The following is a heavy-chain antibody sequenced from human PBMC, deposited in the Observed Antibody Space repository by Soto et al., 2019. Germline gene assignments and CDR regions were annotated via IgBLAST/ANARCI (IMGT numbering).Heavy chain of an antibody. CDR3: VKGAGYYDSSGPLYYYYYGMDV. Sequence: PGGSLRLSCSASGFTFSSYAMHWVRQAPGKGLEYVSAISSNGGSTYYADSVKGRFTISRDNSKNTLYLQMSSLRAEDTAVYYCVKGAGYYDSSGPLYYYYYGMDVWGQGTTVTVSS. J-gene: IGHJ6*02. CDR1: GFTFSSYA. V-gene: IGHV3-64D*06. D-gene: IGHD3-22*01. CDR2: ISSNGGST.